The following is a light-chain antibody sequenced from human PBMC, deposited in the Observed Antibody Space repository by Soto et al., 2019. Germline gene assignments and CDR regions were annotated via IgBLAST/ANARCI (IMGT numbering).Light chain of an antibody. CDR3: QQADTFPIT. V-gene: IGKV1D-12*01. CDR1: QGISRS. Sequence: DIQMTQSPSSVSASVGDRITITCQASQGISRSLAWYQQKPGKAPKLLIYGASSLQSGVPSRFSGSGFGTDFTLSISSLQPEDFAVYYCQQADTFPITFGQGTRLEI. CDR2: GAS. J-gene: IGKJ5*01.